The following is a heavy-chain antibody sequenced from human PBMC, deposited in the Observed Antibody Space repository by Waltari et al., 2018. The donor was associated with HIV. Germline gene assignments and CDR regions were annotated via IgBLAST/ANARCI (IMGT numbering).Heavy chain of an antibody. Sequence: EVQLVESGGGLVKPGGSLRLSCAASGFTFSNAWMSWVRQAPGKGLGWVCRIKSKTDGGTTDYAAPVKGRFTISRDDSKNTLYLQMNSLKTEDTAVYYCTGGYTAMLNFDYWGQGTLVTVSS. V-gene: IGHV3-15*01. D-gene: IGHD5-18*01. CDR2: IKSKTDGGTT. CDR3: TGGYTAMLNFDY. CDR1: GFTFSNAW. J-gene: IGHJ4*02.